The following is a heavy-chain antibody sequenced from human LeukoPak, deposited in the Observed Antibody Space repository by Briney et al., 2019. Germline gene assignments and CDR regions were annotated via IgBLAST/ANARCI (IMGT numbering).Heavy chain of an antibody. D-gene: IGHD5-24*01. J-gene: IGHJ4*02. Sequence: PGGSLRLSCAASGFTFSSYGMHWVRQAPGKGLEWVAVIWYDGSNKHYADSVKGRFTISRDNSKNTLYLQMNSLRAEDTAVYYCARALEMATTFDYWGQGTLVTVSS. CDR2: IWYDGSNK. CDR3: ARALEMATTFDY. V-gene: IGHV3-33*01. CDR1: GFTFSSYG.